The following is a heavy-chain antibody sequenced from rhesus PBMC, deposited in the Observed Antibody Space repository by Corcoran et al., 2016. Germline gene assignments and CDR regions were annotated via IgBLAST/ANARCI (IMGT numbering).Heavy chain of an antibody. D-gene: IGHD6-25*01. J-gene: IGHJ4*01. V-gene: IGHV3-118*01. Sequence: EVQLVESGGGLVQPGGSLRLSCAAPGFTLSSSDRHWVRQAPGKGLEWVGRIRSKSNIYESGYAASVKGRFTISRDDSKNTAYLQMNSLKTEDTAVYYCARGNSGSYDYWGQGVLVTVSS. CDR2: IRSKSNIYES. CDR1: GFTLSSSD. CDR3: ARGNSGSYDY.